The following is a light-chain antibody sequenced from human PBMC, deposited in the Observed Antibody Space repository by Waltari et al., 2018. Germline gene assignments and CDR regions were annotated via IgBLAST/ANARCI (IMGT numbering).Light chain of an antibody. Sequence: ETILTQSPSTLSVSPGERATLSCRASQTVSSNLAWYQQKPGQAPRLLIYGASTRAAGIPARFSGSGPGTQFTLTINSLQSEDFAVYYCQQYNNWPPWTFGQGTKVEIK. CDR2: GAS. CDR3: QQYNNWPPWT. CDR1: QTVSSN. V-gene: IGKV3-15*01. J-gene: IGKJ1*01.